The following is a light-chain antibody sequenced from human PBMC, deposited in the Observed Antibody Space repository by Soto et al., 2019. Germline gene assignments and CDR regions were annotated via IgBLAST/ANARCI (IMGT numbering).Light chain of an antibody. CDR3: SSYTSSSTL. Sequence: QSVLTQPASVSGSPGQSITISCTGTSSDVGSYNYVSWYQQHPGKAPKLMIYEVSDRPSGISSRFSGSKSGNTASLTISGLQTEVEADYYCSSYTSSSTLFGTGTKLTVL. V-gene: IGLV2-14*01. CDR2: EVS. J-gene: IGLJ1*01. CDR1: SSDVGSYNY.